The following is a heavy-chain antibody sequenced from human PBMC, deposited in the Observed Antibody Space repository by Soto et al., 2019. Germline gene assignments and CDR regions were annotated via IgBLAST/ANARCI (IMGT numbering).Heavy chain of an antibody. CDR3: ARDPLGYCSGGSCSPLVYY. CDR1: GFTFISYG. V-gene: IGHV3-33*01. Sequence: QVQLVESGGGVVQPGRSLRLSCAASGFTFISYGMHWVRQAPGKGLEWVAVIWYDGSNKYYADYVKGRFTISRDNSQNTLYLQLNSLRAEDTAVYYCARDPLGYCSGGSCSPLVYYWGQGSLVTVSS. J-gene: IGHJ4*02. D-gene: IGHD2-15*01. CDR2: IWYDGSNK.